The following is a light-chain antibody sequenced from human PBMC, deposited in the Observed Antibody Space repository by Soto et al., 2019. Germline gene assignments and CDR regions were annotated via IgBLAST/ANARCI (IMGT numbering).Light chain of an antibody. J-gene: IGLJ1*01. CDR3: QSYDTSLGGSYV. CDR2: GDI. V-gene: IGLV1-40*01. CDR1: SAKIGTGYD. Sequence: QSVLTQPPSVAGSLGQSVTISCTWVSAKIGTGYDVHWYQQLPGKVPKLLISGDINRPSGVPDRFSGSKSGTSASLAITGLQAEDEADYYCQSYDTSLGGSYVFGTGTKVTVL.